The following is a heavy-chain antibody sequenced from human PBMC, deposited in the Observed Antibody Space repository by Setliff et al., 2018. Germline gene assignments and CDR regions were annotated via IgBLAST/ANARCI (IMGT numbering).Heavy chain of an antibody. J-gene: IGHJ6*03. Sequence: PSETLSLTCTVSGGSISSSSYYWGWIRQPPGKGLEWIGSIYYSGSTYYNPSLKSRVTISVDTSKNQFSLKLSSVTAADTAVYYCASGGFPYYDFWSGYSGGDYYYYMDVWGKGTTVTVSS. CDR3: ASGGFPYYDFWSGYSGGDYYYYMDV. CDR2: IYYSGST. V-gene: IGHV4-39*01. CDR1: GGSISSSSYY. D-gene: IGHD3-3*01.